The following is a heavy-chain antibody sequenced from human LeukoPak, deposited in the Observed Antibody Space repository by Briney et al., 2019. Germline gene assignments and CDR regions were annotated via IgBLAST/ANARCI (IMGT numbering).Heavy chain of an antibody. CDR2: MNPNSGNT. CDR3: ARAYYDILTGPSPIDY. CDR1: GYTFTSYD. J-gene: IGHJ4*02. V-gene: IGHV1-8*01. Sequence: ASVKVSCKASGYTFTSYDINWVRQATGQGLEWMGWMNPNSGNTGYAQKFQGRVTMTRNTSISTAYMELSSLRSEDTAVYYCARAYYDILTGPSPIDYWGQGTLVTVSS. D-gene: IGHD3-9*01.